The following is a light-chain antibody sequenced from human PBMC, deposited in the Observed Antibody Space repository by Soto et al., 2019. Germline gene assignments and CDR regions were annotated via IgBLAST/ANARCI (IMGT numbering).Light chain of an antibody. J-gene: IGKJ1*01. Sequence: AIQLTQSPSSLSASVGDRVTITCRASQGISGALAWYQQKTVKAPKLLIYDASSLESGVPSMFSGSGSGTDFTLTISSLQPEDFATYYCQQFNSYPRTFGQGTKVEIK. CDR3: QQFNSYPRT. CDR1: QGISGA. CDR2: DAS. V-gene: IGKV1-13*02.